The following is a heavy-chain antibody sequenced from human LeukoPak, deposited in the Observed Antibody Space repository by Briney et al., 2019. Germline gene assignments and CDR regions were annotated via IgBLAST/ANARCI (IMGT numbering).Heavy chain of an antibody. CDR1: EFTFSTYC. J-gene: IGHJ4*02. V-gene: IGHV3-74*01. CDR2: INSDGTNT. D-gene: IGHD3-22*01. Sequence: PGGSLRLSCAASEFTFSTYCMHWVRHAPGKGLVWVSRINSDGTNTDYADSVKGRFTISRDNAKNTLYLQMNSLRAEDTAVYYCAKDKMSYYDSSGSDYWGQGTLVTVSS. CDR3: AKDKMSYYDSSGSDY.